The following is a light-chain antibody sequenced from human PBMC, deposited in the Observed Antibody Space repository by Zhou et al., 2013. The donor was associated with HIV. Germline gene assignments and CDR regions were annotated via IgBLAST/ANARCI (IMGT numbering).Light chain of an antibody. CDR2: AAS. V-gene: IGKV1-27*01. CDR1: QGISNY. J-gene: IGKJ4*01. CDR3: QKYNSVQTLT. Sequence: DIQMTQSPSSLSASVGDRVTITCRASQGISNYLAWYQQKPGKVPKLLIYAASTLQSGVPSRFSGSGSGTDFTLTISSLQPEDVATYYCQKYNSVQTLTFGGGTKVEIK.